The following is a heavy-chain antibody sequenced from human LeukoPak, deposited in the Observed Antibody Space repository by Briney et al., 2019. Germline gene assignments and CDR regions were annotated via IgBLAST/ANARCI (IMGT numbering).Heavy chain of an antibody. Sequence: SETLSLTCTVSGGSISSYYWSWIRQPPGKGLEWIGYIYYSGSTNYNPSLKSRVTISLDTSKNQFSLRLSSVTAADTAVYYCARETRLHSGSYSNDAFDIWGQGTMVTVSS. CDR3: ARETRLHSGSYSNDAFDI. J-gene: IGHJ3*02. CDR2: IYYSGST. V-gene: IGHV4-59*01. D-gene: IGHD1-26*01. CDR1: GGSISSYY.